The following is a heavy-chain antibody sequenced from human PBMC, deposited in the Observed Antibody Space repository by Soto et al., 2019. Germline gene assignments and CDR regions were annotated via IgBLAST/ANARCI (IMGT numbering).Heavy chain of an antibody. V-gene: IGHV1-8*01. J-gene: IGHJ5*02. CDR1: GYTFTSYD. CDR3: ARERSAAGTGWFDP. Sequence: QVQXXXSXAXVXXPGXXVKXSCKASGYTFTSYDINWVRQATGQGLEWMGWMNPNSGNTGYAQKFQGRVTMTRNTSISTAYMELSSLRSEDTAVYYCARERSAAGTGWFDPWGQGTLVTVSS. CDR2: MNPNSGNT. D-gene: IGHD6-13*01.